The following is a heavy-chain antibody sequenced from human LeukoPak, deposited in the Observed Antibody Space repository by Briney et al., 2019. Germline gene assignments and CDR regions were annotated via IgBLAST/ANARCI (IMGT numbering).Heavy chain of an antibody. CDR2: IYYSGST. V-gene: IGHV4-59*12. CDR3: ARGRGGYYGSGRPFDY. D-gene: IGHD3-10*01. Sequence: SETLSLTCTVSGGSISSCYWSWIRQPPGKGLEWIGYIYYSGSTNYNPSLKSRVTISVDTSKNQFSLKLSSVTAADTAVYYCARGRGGYYGSGRPFDYWGQGTLVTVSS. J-gene: IGHJ4*02. CDR1: GGSISSCY.